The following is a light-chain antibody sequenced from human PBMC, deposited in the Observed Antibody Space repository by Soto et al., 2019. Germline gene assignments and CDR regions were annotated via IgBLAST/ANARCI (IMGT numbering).Light chain of an antibody. CDR2: AAS. Sequence: EIVLTQSPGTLSLSPGERATLSCRASQSVGESLVWYQQKPGQAPRLLIYAASSRATGISDRFSGSGSETDFTFTIRRLEPEDFAVYYCQQYGSSPFTVGPGTKVDLK. CDR1: QSVGES. J-gene: IGKJ3*01. V-gene: IGKV3-20*01. CDR3: QQYGSSPFT.